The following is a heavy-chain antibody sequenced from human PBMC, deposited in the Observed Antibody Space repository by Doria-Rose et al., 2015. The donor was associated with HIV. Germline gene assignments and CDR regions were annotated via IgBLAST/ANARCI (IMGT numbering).Heavy chain of an antibody. D-gene: IGHD6-13*01. J-gene: IGHJ4*02. V-gene: IGHV2-26*01. CDR1: GVSLSSPGMG. CDR3: ARIKSSRWYHKYYFDF. Sequence: QVTLKESSPVLVKPTETLTLTCTVSGVSLSSPGMGVNWIRQPPVKALEWLANNFSDDERSYKTSLKSRLTISRGTSKSQVVLTMTDMDPVDTATYYCARIKSSRWYHKYYFDFWGQGTLVIVSA. CDR2: NFSDDER.